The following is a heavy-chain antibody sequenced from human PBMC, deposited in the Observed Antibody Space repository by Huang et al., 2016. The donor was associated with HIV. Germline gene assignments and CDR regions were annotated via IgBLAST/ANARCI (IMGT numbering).Heavy chain of an antibody. V-gene: IGHV4-59*01. CDR3: TRAHQDWYFDL. Sequence: QVYLQESGPGLVKPSETLSLICTVSGGSLSNYYWTWIRQPPGKGLQWIGSLKDREKTTYRPYTKSRDAMSVDTSKKQVSLRLTSVTAADTALYFCTRAHQDWYFDLWGGGTLVTVSS. J-gene: IGHJ2*01. CDR2: LKDREKT. CDR1: GGSLSNYY.